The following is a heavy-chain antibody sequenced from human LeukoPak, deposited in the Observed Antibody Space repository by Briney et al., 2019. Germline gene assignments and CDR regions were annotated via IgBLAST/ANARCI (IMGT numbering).Heavy chain of an antibody. V-gene: IGHV4-34*01. CDR1: GGSFSGYY. CDR2: INHSGST. CDR3: ARLPPGGYSYGYPYYYYGMDV. J-gene: IGHJ6*04. Sequence: SETLSLTCAVYGGSFSGYYWSWIRQPPGKGLEWIGEINHSGSTNYNPSLTSRVTISVDTSKNQFSLKLSSVTAADTAVYYCARLPPGGYSYGYPYYYYGMDVWGKGTTVTVSS. D-gene: IGHD5-18*01.